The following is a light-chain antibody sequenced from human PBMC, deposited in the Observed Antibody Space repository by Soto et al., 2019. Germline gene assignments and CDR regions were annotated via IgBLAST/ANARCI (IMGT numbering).Light chain of an antibody. Sequence: QSVLTQPPSVSGAPGPRVPTPRPGGSSKRGAGFGEHGNHQLPGTAPNPLTYGNSNRPSGVPDRFSGSKSGTSASLAITGLQAEVESVYYCQSYDSSLSVYVFXTGTKVTVL. CDR3: QSYDSSLSVYV. J-gene: IGLJ1*01. CDR2: GNS. V-gene: IGLV1-40*01. CDR1: SSKRGAGFG.